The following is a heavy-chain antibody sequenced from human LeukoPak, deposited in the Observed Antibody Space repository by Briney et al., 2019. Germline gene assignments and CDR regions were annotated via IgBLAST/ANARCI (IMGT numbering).Heavy chain of an antibody. V-gene: IGHV3-23*01. Sequence: GGSLRLSCAASGFTFSSYAMSWVRQAPGKGLEWVSAISGSGGSTYYADSVKGRFTISRDNSKNTLYLQMNSLRAEDTAVYYCARDKGWFGDLYVPYFDYWGQGTLVTVSS. CDR1: GFTFSSYA. D-gene: IGHD3-10*01. J-gene: IGHJ4*02. CDR2: ISGSGGST. CDR3: ARDKGWFGDLYVPYFDY.